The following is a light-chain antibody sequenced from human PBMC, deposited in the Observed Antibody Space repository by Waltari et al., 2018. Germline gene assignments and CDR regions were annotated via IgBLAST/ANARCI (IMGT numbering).Light chain of an antibody. CDR3: QQYNNWPPWT. J-gene: IGKJ1*01. CDR2: DTS. Sequence: EIVMTQSPATLSVSPGERATLSCRASQGVSSKFAWYQQKPGQPPRLLSYDTSVRAAGSPARFSGSGSGTEFTLTISSLQSDDFAVYYCQQYNNWPPWTFGQGTKVEIK. CDR1: QGVSSK. V-gene: IGKV3-15*01.